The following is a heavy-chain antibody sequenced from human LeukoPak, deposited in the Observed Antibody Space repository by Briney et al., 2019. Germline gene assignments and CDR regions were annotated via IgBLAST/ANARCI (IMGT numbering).Heavy chain of an antibody. CDR2: ISSSSSYI. Sequence: GGSLRLSCAASGFTFSTYSMNWVRQAPGKGLEWVSSISSSSSYIYYADSMKGRFTISRDNAKNSLYLQMNSLSAEDTAVYYCARDAALYYLDYWGQGTPVTVSS. V-gene: IGHV3-21*01. J-gene: IGHJ4*02. CDR3: ARDAALYYLDY. CDR1: GFTFSTYS.